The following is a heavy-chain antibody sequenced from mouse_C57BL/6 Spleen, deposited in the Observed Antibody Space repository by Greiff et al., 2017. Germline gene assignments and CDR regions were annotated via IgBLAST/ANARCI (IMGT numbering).Heavy chain of an antibody. Sequence: QVQLQQSGAELVKPGASVQLSCKASGYTFTSYWMHWVKQRPGTGLEWIGYFHPSRGYTKYNQKFKEKPTLTADKSSSTAYIQLSSLTYEDSAVYYCARYGGWYFDVWGTGTTVTVSS. CDR1: GYTFTSYW. D-gene: IGHD1-1*01. V-gene: IGHV1-7*01. J-gene: IGHJ1*03. CDR2: FHPSRGYT. CDR3: ARYGGWYFDV.